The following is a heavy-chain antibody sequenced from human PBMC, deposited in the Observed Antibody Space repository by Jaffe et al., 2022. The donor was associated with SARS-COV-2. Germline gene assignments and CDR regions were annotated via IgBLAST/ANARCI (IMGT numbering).Heavy chain of an antibody. CDR2: ISWNSGSI. V-gene: IGHV3-9*01. CDR3: AKDMGYCSGGSCSRGGPYYYYGMDV. Sequence: EVQLVESGGGLVQPGRSLRLSCAASGFTFDDYAMHWVRQAPGKGLEWVSGISWNSGSIGYADSVKGRFTISRDNAKNSLYLQMNSLRAEDTALYYCAKDMGYCSGGSCSRGGPYYYYGMDVWGQGTTVTVSS. CDR1: GFTFDDYA. D-gene: IGHD2-15*01. J-gene: IGHJ6*02.